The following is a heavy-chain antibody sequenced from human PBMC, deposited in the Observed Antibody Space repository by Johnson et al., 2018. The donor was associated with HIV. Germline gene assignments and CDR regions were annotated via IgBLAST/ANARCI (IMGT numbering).Heavy chain of an antibody. Sequence: QVQLVESGGGVVQPGGSLRLSCAASGFTFSNYGMYWVRQAPGKGLEWVAFIRYDESNEYYADSVKGRFTISRDNSKNTLYLQMSGLRVEDTAVYYCATLPGDIVVVPAAQPYDAFDIWGQGTMVTVSS. V-gene: IGHV3-30*02. D-gene: IGHD2-2*01. CDR1: GFTFSNYG. CDR3: ATLPGDIVVVPAAQPYDAFDI. CDR2: IRYDESNE. J-gene: IGHJ3*02.